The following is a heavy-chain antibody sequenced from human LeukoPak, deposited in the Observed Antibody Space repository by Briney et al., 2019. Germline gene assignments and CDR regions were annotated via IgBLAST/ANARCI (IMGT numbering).Heavy chain of an antibody. J-gene: IGHJ5*02. CDR1: GGSFSGYY. CDR3: ARVKQGYCSSTSCWTYNWFDP. CDR2: INHSGST. D-gene: IGHD2-2*01. Sequence: SETLSLTCAVYGGSFSGYYWSWIRQPPGKGLEWIGEINHSGSTNYNPSLKSRVTISVDTSKNRFSLKLSSVTAADTAVYYCARVKQGYCSSTSCWTYNWFDPWGQGTLVTVSS. V-gene: IGHV4-34*01.